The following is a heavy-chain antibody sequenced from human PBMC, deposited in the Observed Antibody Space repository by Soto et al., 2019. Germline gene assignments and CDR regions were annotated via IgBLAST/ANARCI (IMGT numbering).Heavy chain of an antibody. CDR1: GFTFSSYA. Sequence: GGSLRLSCAASGFTFSSYAMSWVRQAPGKGLEWVSGISGSGGSTYYADSVKGRFTISRDNSKNTLYPQMNSLRAEDTAVYYCAKVMVKNWFDPWGQGTLVTVSS. J-gene: IGHJ5*02. CDR2: ISGSGGST. D-gene: IGHD5-18*01. CDR3: AKVMVKNWFDP. V-gene: IGHV3-23*01.